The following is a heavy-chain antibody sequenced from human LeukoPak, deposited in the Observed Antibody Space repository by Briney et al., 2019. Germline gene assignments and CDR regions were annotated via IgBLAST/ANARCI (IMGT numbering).Heavy chain of an antibody. V-gene: IGHV4-34*01. CDR3: ARNLVAWGVFDY. Sequence: PSETLSLTCAVYGGSFSGYYWSWIRQPPGKGLEWIGEINHSGSTNYNPSLKSQVTISVDTSKNQFSLKLSSVTAADTAVYYCARNLVAWGVFDYWGQGTLVTVSS. D-gene: IGHD5-12*01. J-gene: IGHJ4*02. CDR2: INHSGST. CDR1: GGSFSGYY.